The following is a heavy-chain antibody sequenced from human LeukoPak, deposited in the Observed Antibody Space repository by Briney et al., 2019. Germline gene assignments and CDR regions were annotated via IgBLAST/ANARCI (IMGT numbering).Heavy chain of an antibody. Sequence: SETLSLTCTVSGGSISSSSYYWGWIRQPPGKGLEWIGSIYYSGSAYYNPSLKSRVTISVDTSKNQFSLKLSSVTAADTAVYYCARHDSWGQGTLVTVSS. CDR1: GGSISSSSYY. CDR3: ARHDS. J-gene: IGHJ4*02. CDR2: IYYSGSA. V-gene: IGHV4-39*01.